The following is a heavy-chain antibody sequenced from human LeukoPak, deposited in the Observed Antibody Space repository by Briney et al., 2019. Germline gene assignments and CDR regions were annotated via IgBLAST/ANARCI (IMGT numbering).Heavy chain of an antibody. CDR3: ARGRYDFWSGYYTDFYYYGMDV. V-gene: IGHV3-21*01. D-gene: IGHD3-3*01. CDR1: GFTFSSYA. J-gene: IGHJ6*02. Sequence: GGSLRLSCAASGFTFSSYAMTWVRQAPGKGLEWVSSISSSSSYIYYADSVKGRFTISRDNAKNSLYLQMNSLRAEDTAVYYCARGRYDFWSGYYTDFYYYGMDVWGQGTTVTVSS. CDR2: ISSSSSYI.